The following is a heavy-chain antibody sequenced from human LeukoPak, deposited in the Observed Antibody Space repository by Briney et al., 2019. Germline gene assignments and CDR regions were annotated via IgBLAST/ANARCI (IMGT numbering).Heavy chain of an antibody. D-gene: IGHD2-21*01. J-gene: IGHJ4*02. CDR3: ARDRRWWWRGYFDY. CDR1: GFTFSSYG. Sequence: PGVSLRLSCAASGFTFSSYGMHWVPEAPGKGLEWGAFIRYGGSNKYYADAVEGRFTISRDNSKNTLYLQMTSLRAEDAAVYYCARDRRWWWRGYFDYWGQGTLVTVSS. V-gene: IGHV3-30*02. CDR2: IRYGGSNK.